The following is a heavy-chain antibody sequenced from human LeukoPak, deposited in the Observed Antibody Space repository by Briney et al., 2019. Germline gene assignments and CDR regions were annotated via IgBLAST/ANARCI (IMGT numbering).Heavy chain of an antibody. CDR2: ISSSGSSI. CDR1: GFTFSSYE. Sequence: SGGSLRLSCAASGFTFSSYEMNWVRQAPGKGLEWVSHISSSGSSIEYADSVKGRFTISRDNAKNSLYLQMNSLRAEDTAVYYCATLGRWYSSGWLDYWGQGSLVTVSS. CDR3: ATLGRWYSSGWLDY. D-gene: IGHD6-19*01. J-gene: IGHJ4*02. V-gene: IGHV3-48*03.